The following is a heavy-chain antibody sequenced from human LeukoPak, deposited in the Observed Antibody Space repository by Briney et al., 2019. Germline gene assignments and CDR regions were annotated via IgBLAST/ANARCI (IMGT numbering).Heavy chain of an antibody. V-gene: IGHV3-11*04. D-gene: IGHD2-8*01. CDR2: ISSSGNSI. Sequence: PGGSLRLSCAASGFTFGDYYMSWIRQAPGKGLEWVSYISSSGNSISYADSVKGRFTISRDNAKNSLFLQMNSLRAEDTAVYYCATHPRLQGVWGQGTLVTVSS. CDR3: ATHPRLQGV. J-gene: IGHJ4*02. CDR1: GFTFGDYY.